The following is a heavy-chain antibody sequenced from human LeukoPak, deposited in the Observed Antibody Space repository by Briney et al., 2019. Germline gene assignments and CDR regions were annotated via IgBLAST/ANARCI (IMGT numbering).Heavy chain of an antibody. D-gene: IGHD3-22*01. CDR3: AKAGVRYYDSSGLHAFDI. CDR2: IYYSGST. V-gene: IGHV4-39*01. Sequence: SETLSLTCTVSGGSISSTIYFWGWIRQPPGKGLEWIGTIYYSGSTYYNPSLKSRVTMSVDTSRNQFSLKLSSVNAADTAVYYCAKAGVRYYDSSGLHAFDIWGQGTMVTVSS. CDR1: GGSISSTIYF. J-gene: IGHJ3*02.